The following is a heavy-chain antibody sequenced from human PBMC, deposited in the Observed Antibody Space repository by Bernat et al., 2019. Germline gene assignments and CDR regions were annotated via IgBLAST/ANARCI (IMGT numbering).Heavy chain of an antibody. D-gene: IGHD3-10*01. Sequence: DVQLVESGGGLVQPGRSLRLSCTPSGFIFGDYAMSWFRQAPGKGLEWVGFIRNKAYGGTTDYAASVKGRFTISRDDSKSIAYLQMNSLKTDDTAVYYCTRDEYGSGSVAFDYWGQGTLVTVSS. CDR2: IRNKAYGGTT. V-gene: IGHV3-49*03. J-gene: IGHJ4*02. CDR3: TRDEYGSGSVAFDY. CDR1: GFIFGDYA.